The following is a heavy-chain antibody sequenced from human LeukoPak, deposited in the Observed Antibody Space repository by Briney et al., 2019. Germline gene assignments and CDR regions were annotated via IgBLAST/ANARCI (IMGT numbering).Heavy chain of an antibody. CDR1: GGSISSYY. V-gene: IGHV4-4*07. Sequence: SETLSLTCTVSGGSISSYYWSWIRQPAGKGLEWIGRIYTSGSTNYNPSLKSRVTMSVDTSKNQFSLKLSSVTAADTAVYYCARGNSSSWSYYYYGMDVWGQGTTVTVSS. D-gene: IGHD6-13*01. CDR2: IYTSGST. CDR3: ARGNSSSWSYYYYGMDV. J-gene: IGHJ6*02.